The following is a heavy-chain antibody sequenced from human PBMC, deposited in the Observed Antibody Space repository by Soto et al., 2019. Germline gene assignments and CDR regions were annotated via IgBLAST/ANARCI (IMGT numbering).Heavy chain of an antibody. CDR1: GYTFTSYG. CDR3: ASDLGQQLFDY. V-gene: IGHV1-18*01. D-gene: IGHD6-13*01. Sequence: QVQLVQSGAEVKKPGASVKVSCKASGYTFTSYGISWVRQAPGQGLEWMGWISAYKCNKKYAQKLQGRVSMTTDTSTSTAYMELRSLRSDDTAVYYCASDLGQQLFDYWGQGTLVTVSS. CDR2: ISAYKCNK. J-gene: IGHJ4*02.